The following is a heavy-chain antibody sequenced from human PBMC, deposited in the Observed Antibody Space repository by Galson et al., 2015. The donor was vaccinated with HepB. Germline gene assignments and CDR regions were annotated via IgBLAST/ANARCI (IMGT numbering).Heavy chain of an antibody. J-gene: IGHJ4*02. CDR3: AAAAGGYLIY. CDR2: IKNKADGETT. V-gene: IGHV3-15*07. Sequence: SLRLSCAVSGFALNDAWMNWVRQAPGKGLEWIGRIKNKADGETTEYAAPVKGRFTISRDGSENVLYLEMYTLKTEDTAIYYCAAAAGGYLIYWGQGSLVTVS. CDR1: GFALNDAW. D-gene: IGHD6-25*01.